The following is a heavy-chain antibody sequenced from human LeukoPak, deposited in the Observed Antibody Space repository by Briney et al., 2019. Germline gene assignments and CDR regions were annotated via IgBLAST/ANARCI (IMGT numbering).Heavy chain of an antibody. Sequence: SETLSLTCVVSGASISSFYWGWIRQPPGKGLESIGYISSSGNTNYNPSLKSRVTISLDTSKNQVSLKLSSVTAADTAVYYCARYPLSYSGNWHYYFDYWGQGTLVTVSS. D-gene: IGHD6-13*01. CDR2: ISSSGNT. J-gene: IGHJ4*02. CDR1: GASISSFY. CDR3: ARYPLSYSGNWHYYFDY. V-gene: IGHV4-59*01.